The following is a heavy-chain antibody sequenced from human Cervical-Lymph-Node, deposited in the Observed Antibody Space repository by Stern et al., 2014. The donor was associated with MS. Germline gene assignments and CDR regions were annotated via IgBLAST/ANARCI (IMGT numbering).Heavy chain of an antibody. CDR1: GFSFSRYA. D-gene: IGHD6-13*01. V-gene: IGHV3-33*01. CDR3: ASAYSSSHYYFDY. Sequence: LVESGGGVVQPGRSLRLSCAASGFSFSRYAMHWVRQAPGKGLEWVALIWYDGSNRYYADSVTGRFTISRDNFKNTLYLQMNSLRAEDTAVYYCASAYSSSHYYFDYWGQGTLVTVSS. J-gene: IGHJ4*02. CDR2: IWYDGSNR.